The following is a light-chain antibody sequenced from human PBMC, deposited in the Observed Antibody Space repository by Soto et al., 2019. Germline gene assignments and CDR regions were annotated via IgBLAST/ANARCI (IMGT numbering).Light chain of an antibody. V-gene: IGKV1-27*01. J-gene: IGKJ2*01. CDR3: LRSNSVPHT. Sequence: DLEMTQSPSSLTASVGDTVTIYCRASQDIGNFLAWYHQKPGKGPELLIYGASSLQSGVPLRFSGGGSGTDFTLTISSLQPEDVGTYYCLRSNSVPHTFGRGTKLVI. CDR2: GAS. CDR1: QDIGNF.